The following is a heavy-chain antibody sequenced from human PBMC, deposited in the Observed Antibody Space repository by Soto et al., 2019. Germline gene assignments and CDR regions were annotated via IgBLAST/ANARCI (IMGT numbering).Heavy chain of an antibody. Sequence: QVQLVQSGGEVKKPGASVTVSCKASGYTFINYHITWVRQAPGQGLEWMAWINTYNGMTDYAQRFQGRVTMTRDTSMRPAYMELRNLGSDDTAVYFCAESPRGEMATDWGQGTLVTVSS. D-gene: IGHD5-12*01. CDR3: AESPRGEMATD. CDR1: GYTFINYH. CDR2: INTYNGMT. V-gene: IGHV1-18*01. J-gene: IGHJ4*02.